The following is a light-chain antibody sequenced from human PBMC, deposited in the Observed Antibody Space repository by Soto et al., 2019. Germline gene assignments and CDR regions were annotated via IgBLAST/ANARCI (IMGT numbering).Light chain of an antibody. CDR3: QHYHNWPPKT. CDR2: GAS. CDR1: QSVSSN. Sequence: IVMTQSPATLSVSPGERATLSCRASQSVSSNLAWYQQKPGQAPRVLIYGASTRATGIPDRFSGSGSGTEFTLTISSLRSEDSAVYYCQHYHNWPPKTFGQGTKVEIK. V-gene: IGKV3-15*01. J-gene: IGKJ1*01.